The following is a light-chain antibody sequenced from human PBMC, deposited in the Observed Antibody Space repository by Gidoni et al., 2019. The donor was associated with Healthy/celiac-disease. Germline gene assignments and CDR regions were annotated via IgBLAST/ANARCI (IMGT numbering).Light chain of an antibody. CDR2: WAS. CDR3: QQYYSTPGT. V-gene: IGKV4-1*01. CDR1: QSVLYSSNNKNY. J-gene: IGKJ1*01. Sequence: IVMTQSPDSLAASLGERATINCKSSQSVLYSSNNKNYLAWYQQKPGQPPKLLIYWASTRESGVPDRFSGSGSGTDFTLTISSLQAEDVAVYYCQQYYSTPGTFGQGTKVEIK.